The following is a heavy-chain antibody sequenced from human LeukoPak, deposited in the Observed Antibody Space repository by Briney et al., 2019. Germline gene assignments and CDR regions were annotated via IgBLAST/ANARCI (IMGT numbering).Heavy chain of an antibody. Sequence: PGRSLRLSCAASGFTFSSYAMHWVRQAPGKGLEWVAVISYDGSNKYYADSVKGRFTISRDNSKNTLYLQMNSLRAEDTAVYYCARDFPDYGDYPGAFDIWGQGTMVTVSS. CDR3: ARDFPDYGDYPGAFDI. J-gene: IGHJ3*02. CDR2: ISYDGSNK. D-gene: IGHD4-17*01. V-gene: IGHV3-30-3*01. CDR1: GFTFSSYA.